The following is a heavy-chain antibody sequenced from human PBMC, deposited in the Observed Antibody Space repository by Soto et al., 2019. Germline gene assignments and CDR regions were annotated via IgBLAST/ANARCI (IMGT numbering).Heavy chain of an antibody. V-gene: IGHV3-66*01. CDR1: GFTVSSNY. CDR2: IYSGGST. D-gene: IGHD3-3*01. J-gene: IGHJ6*04. CDR3: ANSPLRFLPSGVDVDV. Sequence: EVQLVESGGGLVQPGGSLRLSCAASGFTVSSNYMSWVRQAPGKGLEWVSVIYSGGSTYYADSVKGRFTISRDNSKNTLYLQMTRLSAEVTAVYYWANSPLRFLPSGVDVDVWGKVTTVTVSS.